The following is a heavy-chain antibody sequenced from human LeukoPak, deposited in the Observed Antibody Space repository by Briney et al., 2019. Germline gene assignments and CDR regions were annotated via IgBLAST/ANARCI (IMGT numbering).Heavy chain of an antibody. Sequence: GASVKVSCKASGGTFSSYAISWVRQAPGHGLEWMGGIIPIFGTANYAQKFQGRVTITTDESTSTAYMELSSLRSEDTAVYYCAREICSGGSCYPDAFDIWGQGTMVTVSS. CDR2: IIPIFGTA. V-gene: IGHV1-69*05. D-gene: IGHD2-15*01. CDR1: GGTFSSYA. J-gene: IGHJ3*02. CDR3: AREICSGGSCYPDAFDI.